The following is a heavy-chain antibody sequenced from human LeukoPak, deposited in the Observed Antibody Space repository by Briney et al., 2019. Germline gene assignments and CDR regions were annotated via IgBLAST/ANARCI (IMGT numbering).Heavy chain of an antibody. CDR3: ARDSIAADGDFDY. CDR1: GFTFSSYW. Sequence: GGSLRLSCAASGFTFSSYWMHWVRQVPGKGLAWVSRVDTDGSSTRYADSVKGRFTIPRDNAENTLYLQMNSLRAEDTALYYCARDSIAADGDFDYWGQGTLVTVSS. D-gene: IGHD6-13*01. CDR2: VDTDGSST. V-gene: IGHV3-74*01. J-gene: IGHJ4*02.